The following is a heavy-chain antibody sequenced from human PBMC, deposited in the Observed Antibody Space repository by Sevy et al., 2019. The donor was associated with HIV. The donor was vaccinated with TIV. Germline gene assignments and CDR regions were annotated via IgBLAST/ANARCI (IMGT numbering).Heavy chain of an antibody. V-gene: IGHV3-53*01. CDR1: GFSVSSNY. D-gene: IGHD3-22*01. CDR3: TRVHSGGYPFDY. J-gene: IGHJ4*02. Sequence: GGSLRLSCAASGFSVSSNYMSWVRQAPGKGLEWVSLIYSSGRTYYGDSVKGRFTISRDDSKNTLYLQMNSVRAEDTALYHCTRVHSGGYPFDYWGQGSLVTVSS. CDR2: IYSSGRT.